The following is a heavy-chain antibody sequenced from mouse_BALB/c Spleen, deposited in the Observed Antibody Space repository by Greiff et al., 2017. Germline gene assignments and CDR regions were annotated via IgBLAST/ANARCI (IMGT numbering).Heavy chain of an antibody. CDR2: IDPANGNT. D-gene: IGHD1-1*01. Sequence: VQLQQSGAELVKPGASVKLSCTASGFNIKDTYMHWVKQRPEQGLEWIGRIDPANGNTKYDPKFQGKATITADTSSNTAYLQLSSLTSEDTAVYYCARSRGRRGVDYWGQGTSVTVSS. CDR3: ARSRGRRGVDY. J-gene: IGHJ4*01. V-gene: IGHV14-3*02. CDR1: GFNIKDTY.